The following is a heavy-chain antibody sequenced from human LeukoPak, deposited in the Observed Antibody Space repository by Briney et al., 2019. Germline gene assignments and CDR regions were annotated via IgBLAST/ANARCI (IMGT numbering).Heavy chain of an antibody. CDR1: GFTFSSYG. V-gene: IGHV3-30*02. CDR2: IRYDGSNK. CDR3: GPVKRGWGYFDY. Sequence: GGSLRLSCAASGFTFSSYGMHWVRQAPGKGLEWVAFIRYDGSNKYYADSVKGRFTISRDNSKNTLYLQMNSLRAEDTAVYYLGPVKRGWGYFDYWGQGPGVTVPS. J-gene: IGHJ4*02. D-gene: IGHD3-16*01.